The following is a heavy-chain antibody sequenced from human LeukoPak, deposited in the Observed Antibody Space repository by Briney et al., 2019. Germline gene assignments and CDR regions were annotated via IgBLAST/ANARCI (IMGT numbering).Heavy chain of an antibody. CDR1: GDSIRRSNHF. CDR2: IYYSGST. J-gene: IGHJ3*02. D-gene: IGHD7-27*01. V-gene: IGHV4-61*05. CDR3: AGSLTGDLSDI. Sequence: PSETLSLTCTVSGDSIRRSNHFWGWIRQPPGKGLEWIGYIYYSGSTNYNPSLKSRVTISVDTSKNQFSLKLSSVTAADTAVYYCAGSLTGDLSDIWGQGTMVTVSS.